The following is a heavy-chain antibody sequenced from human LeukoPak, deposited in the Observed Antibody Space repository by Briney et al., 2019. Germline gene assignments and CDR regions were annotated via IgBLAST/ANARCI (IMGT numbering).Heavy chain of an antibody. D-gene: IGHD3-10*01. Sequence: GGSLRLSCAASGFTFSSYEMNWVRQAPGKGLEWVSYISSNGSTIYYADSVKGRFTISRDNAKNSLYPQMNSLRAEDTAVYYCARVAAGTYYYGSGSYPFDYWGQGTLVTVSS. V-gene: IGHV3-48*03. CDR3: ARVAAGTYYYGSGSYPFDY. CDR1: GFTFSSYE. CDR2: ISSNGSTI. J-gene: IGHJ4*02.